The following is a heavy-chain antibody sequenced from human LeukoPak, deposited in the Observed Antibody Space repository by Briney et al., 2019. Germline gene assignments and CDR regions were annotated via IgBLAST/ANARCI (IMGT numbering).Heavy chain of an antibody. V-gene: IGHV4-59*12. CDR3: AREEADSSGWFDY. J-gene: IGHJ4*02. CDR1: GGSISSYY. Sequence: PSETLSLTCTVSGGSISSYYWSWIRQPPGKGLEGIGYIYYSGSTNYNPSLKSRVTISVDTSKNQFSLKLSSVTAADTAVYYCAREEADSSGWFDYWGQGTLVTVSS. D-gene: IGHD3-22*01. CDR2: IYYSGST.